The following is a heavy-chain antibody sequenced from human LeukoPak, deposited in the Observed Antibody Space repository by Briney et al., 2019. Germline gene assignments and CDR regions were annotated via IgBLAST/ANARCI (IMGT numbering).Heavy chain of an antibody. CDR3: ARDEEGDFWSGYYTYGAFDI. D-gene: IGHD3-3*01. Sequence: PGGSLRLSCAASGFTFSSYSMNWVRQAPGKGLEWVSSISSSRSYIYYADSVKGRFTISRDNAKNSLYLQMNSLRAEDTAVYYCARDEEGDFWSGYYTYGAFDIWGQGTMVTVSS. V-gene: IGHV3-21*01. CDR2: ISSSRSYI. CDR1: GFTFSSYS. J-gene: IGHJ3*02.